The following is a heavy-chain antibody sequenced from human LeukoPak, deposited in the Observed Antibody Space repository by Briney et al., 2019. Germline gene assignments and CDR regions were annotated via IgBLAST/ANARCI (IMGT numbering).Heavy chain of an antibody. D-gene: IGHD5-24*01. CDR1: GGSISSGDYY. V-gene: IGHV4-30-4*01. CDR2: IYYSGST. Sequence: PSETLSLTCTVSGGSISSGDYYWSWIRQPPGKGLEWIGYIYYSGSTYYNPSLKSRVTISVDTSKNQFSLKLSSVTAADTAVYYCARVCPISYYYGMDVWGQGTTVTVSS. J-gene: IGHJ6*02. CDR3: ARVCPISYYYGMDV.